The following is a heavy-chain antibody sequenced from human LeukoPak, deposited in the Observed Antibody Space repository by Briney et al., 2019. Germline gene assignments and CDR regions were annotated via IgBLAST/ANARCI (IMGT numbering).Heavy chain of an antibody. D-gene: IGHD3-22*01. V-gene: IGHV4-30-2*01. CDR3: AGYDSSGRYFDY. CDR1: GGSISSGGYS. J-gene: IGHJ4*02. Sequence: SETLSLTCAVSGGSISSGGYSWSWIPQPPGKGLEWIGYIYHSGSTYYNPSLESRVTISVDRSKNQFSLKLSSVTAADTAVYYCAGYDSSGRYFDYWGQGTLATVSS. CDR2: IYHSGST.